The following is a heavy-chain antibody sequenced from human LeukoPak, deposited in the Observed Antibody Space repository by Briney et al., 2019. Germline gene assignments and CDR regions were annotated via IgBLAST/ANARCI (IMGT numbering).Heavy chain of an antibody. V-gene: IGHV1-2*02. J-gene: IGHJ4*02. CDR2: INPNSGGT. D-gene: IGHD3-22*01. CDR1: GYTFTGYY. Sequence: ASVKVSCKASGYTFTGYYMHWVRQAPGQGLEWMGWINPNSGGTNYAQKLQGRVTMTTDTSTSTAYMELRSLRSDDTAVYYCARAVGYYYDSSGYFRYFDYWGQGTLVTVSS. CDR3: ARAVGYYYDSSGYFRYFDY.